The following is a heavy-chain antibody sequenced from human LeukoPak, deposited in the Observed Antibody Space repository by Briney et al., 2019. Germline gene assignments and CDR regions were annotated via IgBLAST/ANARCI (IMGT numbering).Heavy chain of an antibody. CDR2: ISNNGGYT. CDR3: AKQLGYCSDGSCYFPY. Sequence: GGSLRLSCAASGFTFSSSAMSWVRQAPGKGLEWVSAISNNGGYTYYADSVQGRFTISRDNSKSTLCLQMNSLRAEDTAVYYCAKQLGYCSDGSCYFPYWGQGTLVTVS. J-gene: IGHJ4*02. D-gene: IGHD2-15*01. CDR1: GFTFSSSA. V-gene: IGHV3-23*01.